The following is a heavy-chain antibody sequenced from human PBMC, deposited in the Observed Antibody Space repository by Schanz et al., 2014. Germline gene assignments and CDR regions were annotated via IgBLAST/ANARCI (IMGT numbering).Heavy chain of an antibody. CDR2: ISYDGSTK. CDR1: GFTFSSYG. CDR3: ASGGYCTNGVCNGGRNWFDP. V-gene: IGHV3-30*03. D-gene: IGHD2-8*01. Sequence: QVQLVESGGGVVQPGRSRRLSCEASGFTFSSYGMHWVRQAPGKGLEWVAVISYDGSTKYYADSVKGRFTISRDNSKNTLYLQINSLRAEDTAVYYCASGGYCTNGVCNGGRNWFDPWGQGTLVTVSS. J-gene: IGHJ5*02.